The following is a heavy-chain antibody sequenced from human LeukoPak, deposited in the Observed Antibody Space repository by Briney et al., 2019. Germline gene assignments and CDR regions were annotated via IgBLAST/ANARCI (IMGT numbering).Heavy chain of an antibody. CDR3: ARQHKPRGSPFDY. CDR1: GGSISSYY. J-gene: IGHJ4*02. D-gene: IGHD1-26*01. CDR2: IYYSGST. V-gene: IGHV4-59*01. Sequence: SETLSLTCTVSGGSISSYYWSWIRQPPGRGPEWIGYIYYSGSTNYNPSLKSRVTISVDTSKNQSSLKLSSVTAADTAVYYCARQHKPRGSPFDYWGQGTLVTVSS.